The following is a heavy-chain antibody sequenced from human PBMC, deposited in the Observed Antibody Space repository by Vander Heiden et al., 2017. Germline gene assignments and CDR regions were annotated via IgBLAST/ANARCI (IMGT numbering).Heavy chain of an antibody. CDR3: ARDIRGYYDSSGYYHKYWYFDL. CDR2: IYYSGST. D-gene: IGHD3-22*01. CDR1: GGSISSGGYY. J-gene: IGHJ2*01. V-gene: IGHV4-31*03. Sequence: QVQLQESGPGLVKPSQTLSLTCTVSGGSISSGGYYWSWIRQHPGKGLEWIGYIYYSGSTYYNPSLKSRVTIAVDTSKNQFSLKLSSVTAADTAVYYCARDIRGYYDSSGYYHKYWYFDLWVRGTLVTVSS.